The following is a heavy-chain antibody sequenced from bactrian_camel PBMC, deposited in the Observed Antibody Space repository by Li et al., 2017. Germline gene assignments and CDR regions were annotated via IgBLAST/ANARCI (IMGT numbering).Heavy chain of an antibody. CDR3: VVDGPPKCFRVPPFSDY. D-gene: IGHD1*01. CDR2: VNSDGTT. J-gene: IGHJ4*01. V-gene: IGHV3S53*01. Sequence: HVQLVESGGGSVQAGESLRLACTGSGFTFRTSRMGWYRHSPHNPCQMVANVNSDGTTAYDDSAKGRFSISRDNINSAVYLQMDNLTVEDTAVYHCVVDGPPKCFRVPPFSDYWGQGTQVTVS. CDR1: GFTFRTSR.